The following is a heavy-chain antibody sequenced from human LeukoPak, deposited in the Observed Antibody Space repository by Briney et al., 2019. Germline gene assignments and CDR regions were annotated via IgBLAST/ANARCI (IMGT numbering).Heavy chain of an antibody. CDR3: AREGVAAEFDY. J-gene: IGHJ4*02. CDR2: INSDGSST. D-gene: IGHD6-25*01. Sequence: GGSLRLSCAASGFTFRAYWMHWVRQAPGKGLVWVSRINSDGSSTSYADSVKGRFTISRDNAKNTLYLQTNSLRAEDTAVYYCAREGVAAEFDYWGQGTLVTVSS. CDR1: GFTFRAYW. V-gene: IGHV3-74*01.